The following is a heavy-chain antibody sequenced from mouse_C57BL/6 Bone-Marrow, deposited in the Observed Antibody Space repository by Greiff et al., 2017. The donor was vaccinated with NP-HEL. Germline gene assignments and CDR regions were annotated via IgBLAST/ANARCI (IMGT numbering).Heavy chain of an antibody. CDR1: GYTFTAYY. CDR2: IFPGSGST. D-gene: IGHD1-1*01. V-gene: IGHV1-75*01. CDR3: ATISTVVGEWYFDV. Sequence: QVQLQQSGPELVKPGASVKISCKASGYTFTAYYINWVKQRPGQGLEWIGRIFPGSGSTYYNEKFKGKATLTVDKSSSTAYMLLSSLTSDDSAVYFCATISTVVGEWYFDVWGTGTTVTVSS. J-gene: IGHJ1*03.